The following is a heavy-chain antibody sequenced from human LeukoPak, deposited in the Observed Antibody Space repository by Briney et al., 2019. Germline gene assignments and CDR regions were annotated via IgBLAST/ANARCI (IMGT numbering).Heavy chain of an antibody. J-gene: IGHJ4*02. CDR1: GYTLTELS. D-gene: IGHD6-19*01. CDR3: ASIRKWYSSGWVDGYYFDY. CDR2: FDPEDGET. V-gene: IGHV1-24*01. Sequence: ASVKVSCKVSGYTLTELSMHWVRQAPGKGLEWMGGFDPEDGETIYAQKFQGRVTITADKSTSTAYMELSSLRSEDTAVYYCASIRKWYSSGWVDGYYFDYWGQGTLVTVSS.